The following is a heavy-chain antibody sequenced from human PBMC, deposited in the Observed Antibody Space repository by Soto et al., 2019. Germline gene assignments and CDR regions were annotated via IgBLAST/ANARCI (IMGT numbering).Heavy chain of an antibody. CDR1: GGSFSGHF. CDR3: ARCQRLFRWFGP. CDR2: INQGGRT. J-gene: IGHJ5*02. V-gene: IGHV4-34*01. Sequence: QEHLQQWGAGLLKPTETLSLTCAVYGGSFSGHFWSWIRQSPGKGLEWIGEINQGGRTNCNPSLKSRFTMSLDTSNNPFYLNLTSVTAADTALYYCARCQRLFRWFGPWGQGTPVTVSS.